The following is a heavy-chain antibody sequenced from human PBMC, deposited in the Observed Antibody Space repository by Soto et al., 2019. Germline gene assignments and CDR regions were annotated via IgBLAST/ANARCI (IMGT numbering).Heavy chain of an antibody. D-gene: IGHD3-10*01. CDR2: IYYSGST. CDR1: GGSISSYY. J-gene: IGHJ5*02. Sequence: SETLSLTCTVSGGSISSYYWSWIRQPPGKGLEWIGYIYYSGSTNYNPSLKSRVTISVDTSKNQFSLKLSSVTAADTAVYYCARVDYYGSGSYYIRWFDPWGQGTLVTVSS. V-gene: IGHV4-59*01. CDR3: ARVDYYGSGSYYIRWFDP.